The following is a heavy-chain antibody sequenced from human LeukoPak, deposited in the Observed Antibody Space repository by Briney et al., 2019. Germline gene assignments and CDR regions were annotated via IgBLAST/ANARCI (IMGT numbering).Heavy chain of an antibody. CDR2: IYPGDSDT. CDR3: AKLEHYYDTSGQIDY. Sequence: GESLKIACKGSGYIFASYWIGWVRQMPGKGLEWMGIIYPGDSDTRYSPSFQGQVTISVDKSISTAYLQWSGLKASDTAIYYCAKLEHYYDTSGQIDYWGQGTLVTVSS. V-gene: IGHV5-51*01. J-gene: IGHJ4*02. CDR1: GYIFASYW. D-gene: IGHD3-22*01.